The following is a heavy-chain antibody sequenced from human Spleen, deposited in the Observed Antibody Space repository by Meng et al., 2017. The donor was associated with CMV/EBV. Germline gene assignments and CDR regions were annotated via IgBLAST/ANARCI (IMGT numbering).Heavy chain of an antibody. Sequence: GGSLRLSCAASGFTLSDYYMDWVRQAPGRGLEWVSYISGSVRTIYYADSVKGRFTMSRDNAKNSLDLQMNSLRAEDTAVYYCARCNWKYGINDFWGQGTLVTVSS. J-gene: IGHJ4*02. CDR1: GFTLSDYY. V-gene: IGHV3-11*01. CDR3: ARCNWKYGINDF. D-gene: IGHD1-7*01. CDR2: ISGSVRTI.